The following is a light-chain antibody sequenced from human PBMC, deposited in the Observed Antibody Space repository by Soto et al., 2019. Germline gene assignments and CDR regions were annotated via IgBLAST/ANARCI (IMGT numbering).Light chain of an antibody. J-gene: IGKJ5*01. V-gene: IGKV1-39*01. CDR2: GAS. Sequence: QVTQSPSSLSAYEEDRVTITCRASQTISSYLNWYQQKPGKAPKLLIYGASSVQSGVPLRFSGSGSGTEFTLTISSLQPEDFASYYCEQTYSTPVRFGQGTLLEVK. CDR1: QTISSY. CDR3: EQTYSTPVR.